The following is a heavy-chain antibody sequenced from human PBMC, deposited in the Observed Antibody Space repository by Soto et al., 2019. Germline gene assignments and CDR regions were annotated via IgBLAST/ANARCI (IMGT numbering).Heavy chain of an antibody. Sequence: ASVKVSCKASGYTFTSYAMHWVRQAPGQRLEWMGWINAGNGNTKYSQKFQGRVTITRDTSASTAYMELSSLRSEDTAVYYCASGAAAGTEFDSWGQGTLVTVSS. CDR2: INAGNGNT. V-gene: IGHV1-3*01. J-gene: IGHJ4*02. CDR3: ASGAAAGTEFDS. CDR1: GYTFTSYA. D-gene: IGHD6-13*01.